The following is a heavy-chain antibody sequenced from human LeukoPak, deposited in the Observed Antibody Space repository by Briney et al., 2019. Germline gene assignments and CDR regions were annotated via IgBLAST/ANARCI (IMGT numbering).Heavy chain of an antibody. CDR3: AKFSGSSGYYEDFDY. CDR1: GFTFSSYA. D-gene: IGHD3-22*01. Sequence: PGGSLRLSCAASGFTFSSYAMSWVRQAPGKGLEWVSGISGSGGKTYYADSVNGRFTISRDNSKNTLYLQMNSLRAEDTAIYYCAKFSGSSGYYEDFDYWGQGTLVTVSS. J-gene: IGHJ4*02. CDR2: ISGSGGKT. V-gene: IGHV3-23*01.